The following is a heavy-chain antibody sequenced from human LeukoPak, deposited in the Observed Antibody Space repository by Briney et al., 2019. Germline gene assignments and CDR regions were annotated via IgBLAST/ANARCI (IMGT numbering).Heavy chain of an antibody. CDR1: GYTFTGYY. Sequence: ASVKVSCKASGYTFTGYYMHWVRQVPGQGLEWMGWINPNSGGTNYAQKFQGRVTMTRDTSISTAYMELSRLRSDDTAVYYCARDTPATVTTFSWFDPWGQGTLVTVSS. D-gene: IGHD4-17*01. CDR2: INPNSGGT. CDR3: ARDTPATVTTFSWFDP. V-gene: IGHV1-2*02. J-gene: IGHJ5*02.